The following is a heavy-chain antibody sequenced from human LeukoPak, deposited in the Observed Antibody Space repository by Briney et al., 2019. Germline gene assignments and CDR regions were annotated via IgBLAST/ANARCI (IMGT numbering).Heavy chain of an antibody. CDR3: ARWHYYDSSGPAYYFDY. CDR2: IYYSGST. D-gene: IGHD3-22*01. V-gene: IGHV4-31*03. CDR1: GGSISSGGYY. J-gene: IGHJ4*02. Sequence: SETLSLTCTVSGGSISSGGYYWSWIRQHPGKGLEWIGYIYYSGSTYYNPSLKSRVTISVDTSKNQFSLKLSSVTAADTAVYYCARWHYYDSSGPAYYFDYWGQGTLVTVSS.